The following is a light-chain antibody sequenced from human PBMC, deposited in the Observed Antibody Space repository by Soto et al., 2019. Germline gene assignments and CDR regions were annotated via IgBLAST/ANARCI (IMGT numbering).Light chain of an antibody. CDR2: GAS. CDR3: QQYRSSTPLT. CDR1: QSVSNNY. V-gene: IGKV3-20*01. J-gene: IGKJ4*01. Sequence: DIVSTQSPCCLTLHTGERATLSCRASQSVSNNYLAWYQQKPGQAPRLLIYGASNRATGIPDRFSGSGSGTDFTLTISRLEPEDFAVYYCQQYRSSTPLTFGGGTKVDIK.